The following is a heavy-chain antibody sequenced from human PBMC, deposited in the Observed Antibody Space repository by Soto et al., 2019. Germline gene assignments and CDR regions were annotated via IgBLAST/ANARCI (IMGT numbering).Heavy chain of an antibody. V-gene: IGHV3-72*01. CDR1: GFTFSDHN. Sequence: EVQLVESGGGLVQPGGSLRLSCAASGFTFSDHNMDWVRQAPGKGLEWVGRTRNKANSYTTEYAASVKGRFTISRDDSKNSLYLQMNSLKIEDTAMYYCARLAADWGQGTLVTVSS. CDR2: TRNKANSYTT. CDR3: ARLAAD. J-gene: IGHJ4*02.